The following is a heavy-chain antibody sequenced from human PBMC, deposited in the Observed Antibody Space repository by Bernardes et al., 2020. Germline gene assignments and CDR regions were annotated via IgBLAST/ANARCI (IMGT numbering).Heavy chain of an antibody. CDR3: ATLGGGYGDYVDY. J-gene: IGHJ4*02. D-gene: IGHD4-17*01. V-gene: IGHV4-59*01. CDR1: GGSISSYY. Sequence: ETLSLTCTVSGGSISSYYWSWIRQPPGKGLEWIGYIYYSGSTNYNPSLKSRVTISVDTSKNQFSLKLSSVTAADTAVYYCATLGGGYGDYVDYWGQGTLVTVSS. CDR2: IYYSGST.